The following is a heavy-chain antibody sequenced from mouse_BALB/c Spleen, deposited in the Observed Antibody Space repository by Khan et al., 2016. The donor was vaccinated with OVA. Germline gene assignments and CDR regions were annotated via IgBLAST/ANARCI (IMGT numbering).Heavy chain of an antibody. CDR1: GYTFTTYW. Sequence: VQLQESGAELAKPGASVKMSCKASGYTFTTYWMHWVKQRPGQGLEWIGYINPTSAYTDYNEKFKDKATLSADKSSSTAYMQLSSLTSEASAVYYCARDRIDYWGQGTTLTVSS. CDR2: INPTSAYT. J-gene: IGHJ2*01. V-gene: IGHV1-7*01. CDR3: ARDRIDY.